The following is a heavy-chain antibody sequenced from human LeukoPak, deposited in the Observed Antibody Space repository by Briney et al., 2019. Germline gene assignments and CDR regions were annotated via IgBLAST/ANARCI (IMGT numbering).Heavy chain of an antibody. V-gene: IGHV1-24*01. CDR3: ARDLLSPTFPFNPFDY. CDR2: FDPEDGET. D-gene: IGHD1-14*01. Sequence: GASVKVSCKVSGYTLTELSMHWVRQAPGKGLEWMGGFDPEDGETIYAQKFQGRVTKTEDTSTDTAYMELSSLRSEDTAVYYCARDLLSPTFPFNPFDYWGQGTLVTVSS. CDR1: GYTLTELS. J-gene: IGHJ4*02.